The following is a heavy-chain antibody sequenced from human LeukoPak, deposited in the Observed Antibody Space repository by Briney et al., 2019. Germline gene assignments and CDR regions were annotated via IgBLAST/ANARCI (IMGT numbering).Heavy chain of an antibody. J-gene: IGHJ4*02. CDR1: GGSISSSSYY. Sequence: SETLSLTCTVSGGSISSSSYYWSWIRQPPGKGLEWIGYIYHSGSTNYNPSLKSRVTISVDTSKNQFTLKLSSVTAADTAVYFCARVSYSGGWHAYYFDYWGQGTLVTVSS. CDR2: IYHSGST. V-gene: IGHV4-61*01. CDR3: ARVSYSGGWHAYYFDY. D-gene: IGHD6-19*01.